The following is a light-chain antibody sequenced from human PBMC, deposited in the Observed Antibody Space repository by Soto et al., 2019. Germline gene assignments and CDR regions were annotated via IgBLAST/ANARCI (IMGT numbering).Light chain of an antibody. Sequence: QSVLTQPPSASGTPGQRVTISCSGSSSNIGSSNVNWYRQFPGTAPKFLIFSDNQRPSGVPERFSGSKSGTSASLAISGLQSEDEADYYGAAWDDSLNGWVFGGGTKLTVL. CDR1: SSNIGSSN. J-gene: IGLJ3*02. CDR2: SDN. V-gene: IGLV1-44*01. CDR3: AAWDDSLNGWV.